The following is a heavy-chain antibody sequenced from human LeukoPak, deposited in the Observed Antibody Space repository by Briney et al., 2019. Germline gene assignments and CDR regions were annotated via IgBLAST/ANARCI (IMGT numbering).Heavy chain of an antibody. CDR2: IYPGDSDT. D-gene: IGHD3-10*01. CDR1: GYSFTSYW. CDR3: ATVYGSGSYYNHPGAFDI. V-gene: IGHV5-51*01. Sequence: GESLKISCKGSGYSFTSYWIGWVCQLPGKGLEWMGIIYPGDSDTRYSPSFQGQVTISADKSISTAYLQWSSLKASDTAMYYCATVYGSGSYYNHPGAFDIWGQGTMVTVSS. J-gene: IGHJ3*02.